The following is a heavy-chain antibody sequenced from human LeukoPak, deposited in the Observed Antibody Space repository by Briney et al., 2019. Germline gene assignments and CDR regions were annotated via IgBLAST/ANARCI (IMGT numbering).Heavy chain of an antibody. CDR1: GFTFSRYA. D-gene: IGHD2-2*01. V-gene: IGHV3-23*01. J-gene: IGHJ4*02. CDR3: AKTRKTPSGVVVSAAIDY. CDR2: ISGSGGST. Sequence: GGSLRLSCAASGFTFSRYAMSWVRQAPGKGLEWVSAISGSGGSTYYADSVKGRFTISRDNSKNTLYLQMNSLRAEDTAVYYCAKTRKTPSGVVVSAAIDYWGQGTLVTVSS.